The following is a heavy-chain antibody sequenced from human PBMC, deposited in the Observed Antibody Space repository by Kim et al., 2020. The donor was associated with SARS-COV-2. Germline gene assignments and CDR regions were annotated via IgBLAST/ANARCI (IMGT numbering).Heavy chain of an antibody. V-gene: IGHV3-11*01. CDR1: GFTFSDYY. CDR3: ARAQSHKMIAAAGL. Sequence: GGSLRLSCAASGFTFSDYYISWIRQAPGKDLEWVSYISSSGSTIYYADSVKGRFTISRDNAKNSLYLQMNSLRAEDTAVYYCARAQSHKMIAAAGLWGQGTLVTVSS. J-gene: IGHJ4*02. CDR2: ISSSGSTI. D-gene: IGHD6-13*01.